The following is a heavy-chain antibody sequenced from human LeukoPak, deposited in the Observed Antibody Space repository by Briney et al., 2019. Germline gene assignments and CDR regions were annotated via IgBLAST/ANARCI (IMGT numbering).Heavy chain of an antibody. V-gene: IGHV1-69*05. CDR1: GGTFSSYA. CDR2: IIPIFGTA. CDR3: ARVAGEMAIYFDY. Sequence: ASVKVSCKASGGTFSSYAISWVRQAPGQGLEWMGGIIPIFGTANYAQKFQGRVTITTDESTSTAYMELSSLRSEDTAVYYCARVAGEMAIYFDYWGQGTLVTVSS. D-gene: IGHD5-24*01. J-gene: IGHJ4*02.